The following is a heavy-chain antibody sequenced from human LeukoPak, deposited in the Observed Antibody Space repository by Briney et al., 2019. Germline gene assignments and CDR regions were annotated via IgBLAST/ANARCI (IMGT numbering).Heavy chain of an antibody. D-gene: IGHD6-6*01. Sequence: SETLSLTCIVSGGSISSTTYYWGWIRQPPGKRLEWIGSIYYSGNTYYNPSLKSRVTISVDTSKNQFSLKLSSVTAADTTVYYCARQGYSSSSGFDYWGQGTLVTVSS. V-gene: IGHV4-39*01. CDR3: ARQGYSSSSGFDY. CDR2: IYYSGNT. J-gene: IGHJ4*02. CDR1: GGSISSTTYY.